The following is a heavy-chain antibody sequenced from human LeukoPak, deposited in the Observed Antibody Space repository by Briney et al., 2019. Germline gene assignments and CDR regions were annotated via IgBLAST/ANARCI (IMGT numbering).Heavy chain of an antibody. CDR1: GGSISSGSYY. CDR2: IYTTGST. J-gene: IGHJ4*02. V-gene: IGHV4-61*02. D-gene: IGHD4-17*01. CDR3: AREFGYAVTSLDY. Sequence: SQTLSLTCTVSGGSISSGSYYWSWIRQPAGKGLEWIGRIYTTGSTHYNPSFKSRVTISVDTSKNQFSLKLSSVTAADTAVYYCAREFGYAVTSLDYWGQGTLVTVSS.